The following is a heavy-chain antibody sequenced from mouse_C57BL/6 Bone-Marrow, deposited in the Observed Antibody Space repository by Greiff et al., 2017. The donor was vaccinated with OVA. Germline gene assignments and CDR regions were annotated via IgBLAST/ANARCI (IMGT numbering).Heavy chain of an antibody. CDR3: ASSHWDGDY. CDR1: GYTFTSYW. Sequence: LKQSGAELVKPGASVKLSCKASGYTFTSYWMHWVKQRPGQGLEWIGLIHHNSGSTNYNEKFKSKATLTVDKSSSTAYMQLSSLTSEDSAVYSCASSHWDGDYWGQGTTLTVSS. CDR2: IHHNSGST. V-gene: IGHV1-64*01. D-gene: IGHD4-1*01. J-gene: IGHJ2*01.